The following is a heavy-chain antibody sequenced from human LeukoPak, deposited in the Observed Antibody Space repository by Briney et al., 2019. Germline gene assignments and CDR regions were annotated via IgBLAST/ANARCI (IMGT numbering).Heavy chain of an antibody. D-gene: IGHD3-9*01. CDR2: VSDTGST. V-gene: IGHV4-59*12. CDR1: GGSINSYY. J-gene: IGHJ4*02. CDR3: AREYDILTGLIDY. Sequence: PSETLSLTCTVSGGSINSYYWSWIRQPPGKGLEWIGYVSDTGSTNYNPSPKSRVTISVDTSKNQFSLKLSSVTAADTAVYYCAREYDILTGLIDYWGQGTLVTVSS.